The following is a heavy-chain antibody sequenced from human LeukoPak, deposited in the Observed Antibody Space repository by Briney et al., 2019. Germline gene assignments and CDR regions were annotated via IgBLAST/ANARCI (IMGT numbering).Heavy chain of an antibody. Sequence: PGGSLRLSCAASGFTFSSYGMHWVRQAPGKGLEWVAFIRYDGSNKYYADSVKGRFTISRDNSKNTLYLQMNSLRAEDTAVYYCAKPHRSHSYYYGMDAWGQGTTVTVSS. CDR1: GFTFSSYG. CDR2: IRYDGSNK. J-gene: IGHJ6*02. V-gene: IGHV3-30*02. CDR3: AKPHRSHSYYYGMDA.